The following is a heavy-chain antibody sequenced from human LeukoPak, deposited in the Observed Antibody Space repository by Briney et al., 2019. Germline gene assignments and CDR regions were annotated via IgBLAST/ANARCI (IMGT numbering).Heavy chain of an antibody. J-gene: IGHJ3*02. CDR2: INPILGIA. V-gene: IGHV1-69*04. CDR1: GGTFSSYA. CDR3: AREIVVVVAATGAFDI. D-gene: IGHD2-15*01. Sequence: SVKVSCKASGGTFSSYAISWVRQAPGQGLEWMGRINPILGIANYAQKFQGRVTNTADKSTSTAYMELSSLRSEDTAVYYCAREIVVVVAATGAFDIWGQGTMVTVSS.